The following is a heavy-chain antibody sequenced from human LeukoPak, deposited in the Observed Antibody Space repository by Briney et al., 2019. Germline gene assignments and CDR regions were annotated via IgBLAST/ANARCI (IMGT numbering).Heavy chain of an antibody. CDR3: ARDNGGDGYNGRFSPRNYFDY. V-gene: IGHV1-3*01. Sequence: EASVKVSCKASGYTFTSYAMHWVRQAPGQRLEWMGWINAGNGNTKYSQKLQGRVTITRDTSASTAYMELSSLRSEDTAVYYCARDNGGDGYNGRFSPRNYFDYWGQGTLVTVSS. D-gene: IGHD5-24*01. CDR2: INAGNGNT. J-gene: IGHJ4*02. CDR1: GYTFTSYA.